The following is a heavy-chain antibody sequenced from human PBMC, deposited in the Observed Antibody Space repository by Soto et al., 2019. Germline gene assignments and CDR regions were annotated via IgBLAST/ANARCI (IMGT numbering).Heavy chain of an antibody. CDR3: ARELRYYDIQPGYSYYYGKDV. J-gene: IGHJ6*02. Sequence: SETLSLTCTVSGGSVSSGSYYWSWIRQPPGKGLEWIGYIYYSGSTNYNPSLKSRVTISVDTSKKQFSLKLSSVTAADTAVYYCARELRYYDIQPGYSYYYGKDVWGQGTTVTVSS. D-gene: IGHD3-9*01. CDR1: GGSVSSGSYY. CDR2: IYYSGST. V-gene: IGHV4-61*01.